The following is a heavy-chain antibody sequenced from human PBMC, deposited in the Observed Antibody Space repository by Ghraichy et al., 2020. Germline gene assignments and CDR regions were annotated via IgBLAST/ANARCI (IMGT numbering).Heavy chain of an antibody. D-gene: IGHD3-9*01. CDR2: IYHTGST. Sequence: LSLTCTVSGGSVASGNSYWSWIRQSPGKGLEWIGYIYHTGSTNYNPSLNSRLTISIDTSKNHFSLRLSSVTAADTAVYYCARDTYDFLTGYYDRLFDPWGQGTLVTVSS. V-gene: IGHV4-61*03. CDR3: ARDTYDFLTGYYDRLFDP. CDR1: GGSVASGNSY. J-gene: IGHJ5*02.